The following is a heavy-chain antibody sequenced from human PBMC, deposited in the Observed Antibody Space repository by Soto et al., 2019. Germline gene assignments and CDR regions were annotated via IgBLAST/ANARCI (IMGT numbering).Heavy chain of an antibody. CDR1: GFTFSIYS. J-gene: IGHJ3*02. CDR2: ISSSMRYI. CDR3: ARVNPMITFGGVIEGWNACDI. V-gene: IGHV3-21*01. D-gene: IGHD3-16*02. Sequence: EVQLVESGGGLVKPGGSLRLSCAASGFTFSIYSMNWVRQAPGKGLEWVSSISSSMRYIYYADSVKGRFTISRDNAKNSLYLQMNSRRAEDTAVYYCARVNPMITFGGVIEGWNACDIWGQGTMVTVSS.